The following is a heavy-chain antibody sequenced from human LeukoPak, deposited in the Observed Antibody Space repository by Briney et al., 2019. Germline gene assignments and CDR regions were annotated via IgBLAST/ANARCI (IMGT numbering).Heavy chain of an antibody. V-gene: IGHV4-4*07. CDR2: IYTSGST. J-gene: IGHJ6*03. Sequence: SETLSLTCTVSGGSISSYYWSWIRQPAGKGLEWIGLIYTSGSTNYNPSLKSRVTMSVDTSKNQFSLKVSSVTAADTAVYYCARAGPSTSSWYYRLENYYYYMDVWGKGTTVTVSS. CDR3: ARAGPSTSSWYYRLENYYYYMDV. CDR1: GGSISSYY. D-gene: IGHD6-13*01.